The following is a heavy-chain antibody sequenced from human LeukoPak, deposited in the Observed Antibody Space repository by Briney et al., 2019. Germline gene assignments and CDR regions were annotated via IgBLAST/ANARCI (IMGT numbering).Heavy chain of an antibody. D-gene: IGHD6-13*01. V-gene: IGHV3-48*03. J-gene: IGHJ6*03. CDR3: VSRSSWTYYMDV. CDR1: GFTFSYFE. Sequence: GGSRTLSCAASGFTFSYFEMNWVRQAPGKGLEWISYISSSGSSIYYAGSVKGRFAISRDDAKSSFYLQMNGLRAEDTAIYYCVSRSSWTYYMDVWGKG. CDR2: ISSSGSSI.